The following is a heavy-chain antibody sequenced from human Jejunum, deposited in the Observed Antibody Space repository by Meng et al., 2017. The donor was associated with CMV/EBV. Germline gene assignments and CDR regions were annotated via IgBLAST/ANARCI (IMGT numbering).Heavy chain of an antibody. J-gene: IGHJ4*02. CDR3: AYSSSWAHFDY. CDR2: IYSDGTT. CDR1: GFTVSSNY. D-gene: IGHD6-13*01. Sequence: SCVASGFTVSSNYMCWVRQAPGKGLEWVSIIYSDGTTYYADSVKGRFTISRDKSKNTLDLQMNSLRAEDMAVYYCAYSSSWAHFDYWGQGTLVTVSS. V-gene: IGHV3-53*01.